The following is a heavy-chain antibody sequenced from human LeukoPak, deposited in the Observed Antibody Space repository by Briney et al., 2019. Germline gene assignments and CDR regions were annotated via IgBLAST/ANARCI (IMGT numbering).Heavy chain of an antibody. J-gene: IGHJ5*02. CDR1: GYTFTGYY. CDR3: ARSGSYCSGGNCYLNWFDP. D-gene: IGHD2-15*01. CDR2: INPNSGGT. V-gene: IGHV1-2*02. Sequence: ASVKVSCKASGYTFTGYYMHWVRQAPGQGLEWMGWINPNSGGTNYAQKFQGRVTMTRDMSISTAYMELSRLGSDDTAVYYCARSGSYCSGGNCYLNWFDPWGQGTLVTVSS.